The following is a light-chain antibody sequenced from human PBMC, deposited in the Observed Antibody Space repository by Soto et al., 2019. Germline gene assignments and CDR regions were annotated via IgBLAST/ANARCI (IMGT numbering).Light chain of an antibody. CDR3: QQYDDWPRT. Sequence: EIVLTQSPATLPLSPGERATLSCKASQSVDDYLAWYQQKPGQAPRLLIYGASTRATGIPDRFSGSGSGTEFILTISSLKSEDFAVYYCQQYDDWPRTFGQGTKV. CDR1: QSVDDY. J-gene: IGKJ1*01. V-gene: IGKV3-15*01. CDR2: GAS.